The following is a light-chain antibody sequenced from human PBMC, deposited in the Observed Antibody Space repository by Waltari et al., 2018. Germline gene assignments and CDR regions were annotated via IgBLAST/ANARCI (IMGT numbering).Light chain of an antibody. Sequence: QSALTQPPSASGSPGQSVTISCSGTNSDIGTYNYVSWFQQHPGRAPKLLIYEVNKRPSGVPDRFSGSKSDNRASLTVSGLQADDEAVYHCSSYAGSNTLVFGGGTKTDRP. CDR2: EVN. J-gene: IGLJ2*01. CDR1: NSDIGTYNY. CDR3: SSYAGSNTLV. V-gene: IGLV2-8*01.